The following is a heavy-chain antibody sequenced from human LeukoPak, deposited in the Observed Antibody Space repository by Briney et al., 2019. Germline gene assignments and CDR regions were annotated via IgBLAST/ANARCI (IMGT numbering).Heavy chain of an antibody. V-gene: IGHV3-11*04. CDR2: ISYSGSAI. Sequence: GGSLRLSCAASGFTFSDYYMTWIRQAPGKGLEWVSYISYSGSAIYYADSVKGRFTISRDNSKNTLYPQMNSLRAEDTAVYYCAKDEGSTHNYYYYMDVWGKGTTVTVSS. J-gene: IGHJ6*03. CDR3: AKDEGSTHNYYYYMDV. CDR1: GFTFSDYY. D-gene: IGHD6-6*01.